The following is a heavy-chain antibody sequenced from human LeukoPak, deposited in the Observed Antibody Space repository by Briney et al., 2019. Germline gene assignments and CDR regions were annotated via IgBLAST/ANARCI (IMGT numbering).Heavy chain of an antibody. CDR1: GFTFSSYE. J-gene: IGHJ2*01. Sequence: LTGGSLRLSCAASGFTFSSYEMNWVRQAPGKGLEWVSYISSSGSNIYYADSVKGRFTISRDNAKNSLYLQMNSLRAEDTAVYYCARDPYQYSYYGSGSYPRSRFDLWGRGTLVTVSS. V-gene: IGHV3-48*03. D-gene: IGHD3-10*01. CDR2: ISSSGSNI. CDR3: ARDPYQYSYYGSGSYPRSRFDL.